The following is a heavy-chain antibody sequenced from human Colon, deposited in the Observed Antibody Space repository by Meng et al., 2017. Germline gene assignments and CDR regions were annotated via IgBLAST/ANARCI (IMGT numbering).Heavy chain of an antibody. CDR2: FFHTGRT. J-gene: IGHJ4*02. V-gene: IGHV4-4*02. Sequence: VHRQEAGPGLVTPSGTLSPTCAVSGGSISSNWWSWVRQPPGKGLEWIGEFFHTGRTNYDPYLKSRVTISVDKSNNQFSLKLTSVTAADTAVYYCARHISILGQRGFDYWGQGTLVTVSS. D-gene: IGHD3/OR15-3a*01. CDR3: ARHISILGQRGFDY. CDR1: GGSISSNW.